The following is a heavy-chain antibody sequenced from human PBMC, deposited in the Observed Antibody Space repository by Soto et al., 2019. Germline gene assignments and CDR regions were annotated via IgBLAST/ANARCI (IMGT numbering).Heavy chain of an antibody. J-gene: IGHJ3*02. CDR1: GGTFSSYA. Sequence: GASVKVFCKASGGTFSSYAISWVRQAPGQGLEWMGGIIPIFGTANYAQKFQGRVTITADESTSTAYMELSSLRSEDTAVYYCARLIVPISFNYDFWSGPLDAFDIWGQGTMVTVS. V-gene: IGHV1-69*13. D-gene: IGHD3-3*01. CDR2: IIPIFGTA. CDR3: ARLIVPISFNYDFWSGPLDAFDI.